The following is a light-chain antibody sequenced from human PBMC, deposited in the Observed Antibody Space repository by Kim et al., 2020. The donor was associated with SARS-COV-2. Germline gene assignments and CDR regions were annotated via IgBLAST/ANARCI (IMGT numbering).Light chain of an antibody. CDR3: HQRNNWPPAVT. V-gene: IGKV3-11*01. Sequence: PGEGAILSCRASQSIGISLGWYQHKPGQAPRLLISDAAIRAAGIPDRFSGGGSGTDFSLTIGNLEPEDFAVYYCHQRNNWPPAVTFGGGTKVDIK. CDR1: QSIGIS. J-gene: IGKJ4*01. CDR2: DAA.